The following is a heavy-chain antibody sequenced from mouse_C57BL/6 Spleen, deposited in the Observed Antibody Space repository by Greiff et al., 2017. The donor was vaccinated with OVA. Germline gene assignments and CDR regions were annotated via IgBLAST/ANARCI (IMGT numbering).Heavy chain of an antibody. CDR2: IDPENGDT. Sequence: VQLQQSGAELVRPGASVKLSCTASGFNIKDDYMHWVKQRPEQGLEWIGWIDPENGDTEYASKFQGKATITADTSSNTAYLQLSSLTSEDTAVYYGTTDNYGSMDYYAMDYWGQGTSGTVAS. J-gene: IGHJ4*01. D-gene: IGHD1-1*01. CDR3: TTDNYGSMDYYAMDY. CDR1: GFNIKDDY. V-gene: IGHV14-4*01.